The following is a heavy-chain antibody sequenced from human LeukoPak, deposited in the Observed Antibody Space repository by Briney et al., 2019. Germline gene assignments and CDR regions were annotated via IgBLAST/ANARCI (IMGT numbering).Heavy chain of an antibody. CDR1: GYTFTDYP. Sequence: ASVKVSCKASGYTFTDYPINWVRQATGQRPEWMGWMSPNSGDTGYAQKFQDRVTMTRNTSISTAYMELSSLRSDDTAVYYCARGPPNWGYDYWGPGTLVTVSS. CDR2: MSPNSGDT. J-gene: IGHJ4*02. CDR3: ARGPPNWGYDY. D-gene: IGHD7-27*01. V-gene: IGHV1-8*02.